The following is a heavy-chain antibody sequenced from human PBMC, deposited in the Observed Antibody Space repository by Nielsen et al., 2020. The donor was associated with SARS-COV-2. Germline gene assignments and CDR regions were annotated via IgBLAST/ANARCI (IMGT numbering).Heavy chain of an antibody. V-gene: IGHV3-20*01. CDR2: INWNGGST. CDR3: ARVYYDSSGYLNYFDY. D-gene: IGHD3-22*01. CDR1: GFTFDDYA. Sequence: GGSLRLSCAASGFTFDDYAMRWVRQAPGKGLEWVSGINWNGGSTGYADSVKGRFTISRDNAKNSLYLQMNSLRAEDTALYHCARVYYDSSGYLNYFDYWGQGTLVTVSS. J-gene: IGHJ4*02.